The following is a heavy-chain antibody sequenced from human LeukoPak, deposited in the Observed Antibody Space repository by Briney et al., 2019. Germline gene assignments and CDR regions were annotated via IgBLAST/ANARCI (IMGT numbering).Heavy chain of an antibody. CDR1: GFTFSSYG. V-gene: IGHV3-30*03. Sequence: GGSLRLSCAASGFTFSSYGMHWVRQAPGKGLEWVAVISYDGSNKYYADSVKGRFTISRDNAKNSLYLQMNSLRAEDTAIYYCATYRQVLLPFESWGQGTLVTVSS. CDR2: ISYDGSNK. CDR3: ATYRQVLLPFES. D-gene: IGHD2-8*02. J-gene: IGHJ4*02.